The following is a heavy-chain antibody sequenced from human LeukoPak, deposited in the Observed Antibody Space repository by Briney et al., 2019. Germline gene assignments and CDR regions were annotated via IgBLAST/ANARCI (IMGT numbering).Heavy chain of an antibody. J-gene: IGHJ4*02. D-gene: IGHD4-23*01. CDR1: GFTVSSNY. Sequence: GGSLRLSCAASGFTVSSNYMSWVRQAPGKGLEWVSVIYSGGSTYYADSVKGRFTISSDNSKNMLYLQMNSLRVGDTAVYYCTDTVAGWGQGTLVTVSS. CDR3: TDTVAG. CDR2: IYSGGST. V-gene: IGHV3-66*02.